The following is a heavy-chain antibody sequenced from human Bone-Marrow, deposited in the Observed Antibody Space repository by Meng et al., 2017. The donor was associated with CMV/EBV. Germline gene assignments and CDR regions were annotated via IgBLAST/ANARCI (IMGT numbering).Heavy chain of an antibody. CDR1: TCSGYA. CDR3: ARSTRGYCSSTSCSVFYY. CDR2: IIPIFGTA. D-gene: IGHD2-2*01. V-gene: IGHV1-69*05. Sequence: TCSGYAISWVRQDPGQGLGWMGGIIPIFGTANYAQKFQGRVTITTNESTSTAYMELSSLISEDTAGYYCARSTRGYCSSTSCSVFYYWGQGTLVTVSS. J-gene: IGHJ4*02.